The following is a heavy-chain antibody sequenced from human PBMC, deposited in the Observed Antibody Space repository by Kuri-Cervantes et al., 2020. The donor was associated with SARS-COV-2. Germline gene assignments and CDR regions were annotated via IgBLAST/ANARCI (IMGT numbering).Heavy chain of an antibody. J-gene: IGHJ4*02. CDR2: IKSKAYGETA. CDR3: TRMSTQYYDFWSGGYRDFDY. CDR1: GFSFRDFG. Sequence: SCTTSGFSFRDFGVTWFRQAPGKGLEWVGFIKSKAYGETAEYAASVKGRFTISRDDSKTIAYLQMNSLKTEDTAVYYCTRMSTQYYDFWSGGYRDFDYWGQGTLVTVSS. D-gene: IGHD3-3*01. V-gene: IGHV3-49*03.